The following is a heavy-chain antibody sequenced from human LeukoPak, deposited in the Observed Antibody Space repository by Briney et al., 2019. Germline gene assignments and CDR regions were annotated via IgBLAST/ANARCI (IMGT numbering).Heavy chain of an antibody. J-gene: IGHJ4*02. V-gene: IGHV4-59*01. CDR1: GGSISSYY. CDR3: ARGGHIVATDTGGFDY. D-gene: IGHD5-12*01. CDR2: IYYSGST. Sequence: SETLSLTCTVSGGSISSYYWSWIRQPPGKGLEWIGYIYYSGSTNYNPSLKSRVTISVDTSKNQFSLKLSSVTAADTAVYYCARGGHIVATDTGGFDYWGQGTLVTVSS.